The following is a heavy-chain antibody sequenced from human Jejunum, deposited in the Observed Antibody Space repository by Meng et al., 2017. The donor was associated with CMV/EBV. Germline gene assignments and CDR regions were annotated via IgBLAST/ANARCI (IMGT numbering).Heavy chain of an antibody. J-gene: IGHJ6*02. Sequence: ASRFPVPINYMIWVRQAPGKGLEWVSVIYSDGSTYYADSVKGRFSISRDNSKNTLYLQMNSLRAEDTAVYYCARGRGYFYGMDVWGQGTTVTVSS. CDR2: IYSDGST. V-gene: IGHV3-53*01. CDR1: RFPVPINY. CDR3: ARGRGYFYGMDV.